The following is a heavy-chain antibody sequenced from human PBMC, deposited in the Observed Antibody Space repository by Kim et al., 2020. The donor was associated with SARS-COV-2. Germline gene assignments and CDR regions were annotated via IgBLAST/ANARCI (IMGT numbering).Heavy chain of an antibody. CDR1: GGSFSGYY. CDR2: INHSGST. CDR3: ARGALGGRMADY. D-gene: IGHD2-8*01. Sequence: SETLSLTCAVYGGSFSGYYWSWIRQPPGKGLEWIGEINHSGSTNYNPSLKSRVTISVDTSKNQFSLKLSSVTAADTAVYYCARGALGGRMADYWGQGTLVTVSS. V-gene: IGHV4-34*01. J-gene: IGHJ4*02.